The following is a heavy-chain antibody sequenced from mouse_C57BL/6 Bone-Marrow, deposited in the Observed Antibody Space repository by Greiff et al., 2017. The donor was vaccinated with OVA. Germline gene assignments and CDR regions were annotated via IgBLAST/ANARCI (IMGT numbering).Heavy chain of an antibody. V-gene: IGHV1-81*01. CDR3: ARKPLLLRYYLDY. Sequence: VQLQQSGAELARPGASVKLSCKASGYTFTSYGISWVKQRTGQGLEWIGEIYPRSGNTYYNEKFKGKATLTADKSSSTAYMELRSLTSEDSAVYFCARKPLLLRYYLDYWGQGTTLTVSS. CDR1: GYTFTSYG. J-gene: IGHJ2*01. D-gene: IGHD1-1*01. CDR2: IYPRSGNT.